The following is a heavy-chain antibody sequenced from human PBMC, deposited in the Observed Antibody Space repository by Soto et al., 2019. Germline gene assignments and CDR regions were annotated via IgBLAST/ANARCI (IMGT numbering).Heavy chain of an antibody. V-gene: IGHV4-30-2*01. J-gene: IGHJ4*02. Sequence: SETLSLTCAVSAGSISSGGYSWSWIRQPPGKGLEWIGYIYHSGSTYYNPSLKSRVTTSVDRSKNQFSLKLSSVTAADTAVYYCARWDYGDFTFDYWGQGTLVTVSS. CDR1: AGSISSGGYS. D-gene: IGHD4-17*01. CDR2: IYHSGST. CDR3: ARWDYGDFTFDY.